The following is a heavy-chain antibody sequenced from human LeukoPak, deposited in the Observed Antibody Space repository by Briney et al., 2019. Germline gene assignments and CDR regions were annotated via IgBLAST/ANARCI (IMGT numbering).Heavy chain of an antibody. CDR1: GFTFSSYS. Sequence: GGSLRLSCAASGFTFSSYSMNWVRQAPGKRLEWVSYISSSSSTIYYADSVKGRFTISRDNAKNSLYLQMNSLRDEDTAVYYCAGLTTVNAILFNWGQGTLVTVSS. V-gene: IGHV3-48*02. CDR2: ISSSSSTI. D-gene: IGHD4-17*01. CDR3: AGLTTVNAILFN. J-gene: IGHJ4*02.